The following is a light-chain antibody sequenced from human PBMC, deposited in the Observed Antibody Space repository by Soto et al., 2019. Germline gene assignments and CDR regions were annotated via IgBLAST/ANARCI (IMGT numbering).Light chain of an antibody. V-gene: IGKV1-5*01. CDR3: QQYDSFSGT. J-gene: IGKJ1*01. CDR1: QSIINW. CDR2: GAS. Sequence: DVQMTQSPSTLSASVGGRVTITCRASQSIINWLAWYQQKPGKAPKLLIYGASSLESGVPSRFGGSGSGTEFTLTITNLQPDDFATYYCQQYDSFSGTFGQGTKVDIK.